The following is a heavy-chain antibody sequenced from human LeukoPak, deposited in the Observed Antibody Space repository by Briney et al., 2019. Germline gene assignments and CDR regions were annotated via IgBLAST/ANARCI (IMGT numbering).Heavy chain of an antibody. V-gene: IGHV3-74*01. D-gene: IGHD1-26*01. CDR2: LSPDGSSS. CDR3: TRSPSLGGSYWGFDY. CDR1: GLTFSTYW. J-gene: IGHJ4*02. Sequence: GGSLRRSCAASGLTFSTYWMHWVRQAPGKGLVWVSRLSPDGSSSIYADSVKGRFTVSRDNAKNTLYLQMNSLRADDTAVYYCTRSPSLGGSYWGFDYWGQGTLVIVSS.